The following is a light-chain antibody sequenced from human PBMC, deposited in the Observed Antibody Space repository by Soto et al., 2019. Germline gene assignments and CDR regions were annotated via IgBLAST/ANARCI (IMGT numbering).Light chain of an antibody. CDR1: SSDVGGYNY. J-gene: IGLJ3*02. CDR2: DVN. V-gene: IGLV2-11*01. CDR3: CSYAGSYTWV. Sequence: QSVLTQPRSVSGSRGQSVTISCTGTSSDVGGYNYVSWYQQHPGKAPKFMIYDVNKRPSGVPDRFSGSKSGNTASLTISGLQAEDETDYYCCSYAGSYTWVFGGGTQLTVL.